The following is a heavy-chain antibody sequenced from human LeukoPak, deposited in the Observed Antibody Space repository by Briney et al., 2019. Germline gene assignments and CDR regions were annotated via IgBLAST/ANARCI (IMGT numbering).Heavy chain of an antibody. J-gene: IGHJ5*02. CDR3: ARVLGSTSSDWFDP. Sequence: SETLSLTCTVSGGSISSYYWSWIRQPAGKGLEWIGRIYTSGSTNYNPSLKSRVTMSVDPSKNQFSLKLSSVTAADTAVYYCARVLGSTSSDWFDPWGQGTLVTVSS. CDR2: IYTSGST. CDR1: GGSISSYY. V-gene: IGHV4-4*07. D-gene: IGHD2-2*01.